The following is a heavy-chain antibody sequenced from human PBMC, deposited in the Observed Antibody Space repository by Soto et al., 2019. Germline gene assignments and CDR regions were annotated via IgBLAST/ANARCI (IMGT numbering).Heavy chain of an antibody. CDR1: GGSISSGGYY. D-gene: IGHD2-8*01. CDR2: IYYSGST. CDR3: AIRYCTNGVCPVAAGAFDI. Sequence: QVQLQESGPGLVKPSQTLSLTCTVSGGSISSGGYYWSWIRQHPGKGLEWIGYIYYSGSTYYNPSLKSRVTISVDTSKNQFSLKLSSVTAADTAVYYCAIRYCTNGVCPVAAGAFDIWGQGTMVTVSS. V-gene: IGHV4-31*03. J-gene: IGHJ3*02.